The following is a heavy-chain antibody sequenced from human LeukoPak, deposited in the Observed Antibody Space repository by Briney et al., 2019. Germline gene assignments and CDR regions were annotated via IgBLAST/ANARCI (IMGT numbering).Heavy chain of an antibody. CDR1: GGSISSGNW. CDR3: AIAVAGSAFDI. V-gene: IGHV4-4*02. D-gene: IGHD6-19*01. J-gene: IGHJ3*02. CDR2: IHHTGNT. Sequence: SGTLSLTCMVSGGSISSGNWWSWVRPPPGKGLEWFGEIHHTGNTNYNPSLKSRVTISVDTSKNQFSLKLSSVTAADTAVYYCAIAVAGSAFDIWGQGTMVTVSS.